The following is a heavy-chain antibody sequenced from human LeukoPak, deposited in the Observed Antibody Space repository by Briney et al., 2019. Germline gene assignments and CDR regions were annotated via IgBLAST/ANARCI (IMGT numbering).Heavy chain of an antibody. J-gene: IGHJ4*02. D-gene: IGHD2-15*01. CDR2: ISGSDGST. V-gene: IGHV3-23*01. Sequence: GGSLRLSCAASGFTFNNYAMSWVRQAPGKGLEWVSSISGSDGSTYYADSAKGHFTISRDNSKSTVYLEMNSLRADDTAVYYCAKDRGYSSGFDYWGQGTLVTVSS. CDR3: AKDRGYSSGFDY. CDR1: GFTFNNYA.